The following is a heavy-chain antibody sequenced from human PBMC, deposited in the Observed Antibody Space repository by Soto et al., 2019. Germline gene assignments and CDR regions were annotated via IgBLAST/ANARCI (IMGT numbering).Heavy chain of an antibody. D-gene: IGHD3-22*01. Sequence: QVQLQESGPGLVKPSETLSLTCTVSGGSVSSGSYYWSWIRQPPGKGLEWIGYIYYSGSTNYNPSLKSRVTISVDTSKNQFSLKLSSVTSADTAVYYCARVLYYYDSSGYYFDYWGQGTLVTVSS. CDR2: IYYSGST. CDR3: ARVLYYYDSSGYYFDY. V-gene: IGHV4-61*01. CDR1: GGSVSSGSYY. J-gene: IGHJ4*02.